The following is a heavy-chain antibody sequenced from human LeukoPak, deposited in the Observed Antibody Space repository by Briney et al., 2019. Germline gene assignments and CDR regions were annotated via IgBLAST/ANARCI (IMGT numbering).Heavy chain of an antibody. D-gene: IGHD4-17*01. CDR3: ARLGARQILEY. CDR2: IKQDGGEK. V-gene: IGHV3-7*01. CDR1: EFTFSSYW. J-gene: IGHJ4*02. Sequence: PGGSLRLSCAASEFTFSSYWMSWVRQAPGKGLEWVANIKQDGGEKYYLDSVKGRFTVSRDNAKNPLYLQMNSLRAEDTAVYYCARLGARQILEYWGQGTLVTVSS.